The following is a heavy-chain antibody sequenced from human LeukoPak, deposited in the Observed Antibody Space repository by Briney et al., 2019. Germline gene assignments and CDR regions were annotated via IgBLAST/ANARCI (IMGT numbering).Heavy chain of an antibody. Sequence: MASETLSLTCAVSGYSISSGYYWGWIRQPPGKGLEWIGSIYHSGSTYYNPSLKSRVTISVDTSKNQFSLKLSSVTAADTAVYYCARARPLDAFDIWGQGTMVTVSS. V-gene: IGHV4-38-2*01. CDR3: ARARPLDAFDI. D-gene: IGHD6-6*01. CDR2: IYHSGST. J-gene: IGHJ3*02. CDR1: GYSISSGYY.